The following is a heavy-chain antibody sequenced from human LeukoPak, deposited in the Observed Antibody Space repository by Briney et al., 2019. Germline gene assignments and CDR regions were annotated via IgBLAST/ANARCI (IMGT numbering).Heavy chain of an antibody. CDR1: GFTFSNYW. D-gene: IGHD2-2*01. J-gene: IGHJ6*02. Sequence: GGSLRLSCVASGFTFSNYWMLWVRQAPGKGLMWVSLISTDGKSTRYAESVKGRFTISRDNAKNALYLQMDILRVDDTALYFCVRDYQFIQEVWGQGTTVTVSS. V-gene: IGHV3-74*01. CDR2: ISTDGKST. CDR3: VRDYQFIQEV.